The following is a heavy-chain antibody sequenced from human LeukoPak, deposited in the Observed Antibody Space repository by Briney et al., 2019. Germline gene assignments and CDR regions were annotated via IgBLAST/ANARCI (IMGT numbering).Heavy chain of an antibody. CDR2: MNPNSGNT. Sequence: ASVKVSCKASGYTFASYDINWVRQATGQGLEWMGWMNPNSGNTGYAQKFQGRVTMTRNTSISTAYMELSSLRSEDTAVYYCARGRYSSGWYDYWGQGTLVTVSS. V-gene: IGHV1-8*01. J-gene: IGHJ4*02. CDR3: ARGRYSSGWYDY. CDR1: GYTFASYD. D-gene: IGHD6-19*01.